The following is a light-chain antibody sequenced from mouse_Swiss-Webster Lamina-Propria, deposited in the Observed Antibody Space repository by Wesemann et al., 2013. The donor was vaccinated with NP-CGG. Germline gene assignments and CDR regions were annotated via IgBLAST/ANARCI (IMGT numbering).Light chain of an antibody. J-gene: IGKJ1*01. CDR2: WAS. Sequence: DIVMTQSPSSLTVTAGEKVTMSCKSSQSLLNSGNQKNYLTWYQQKPGQSPKLLIYWASTRESGVPDRFTGSGSGTDFTLTISSVQAEDLAVYYCHQYLSWTFGGGTKLEIK. CDR3: HQYLSWT. V-gene: IGKV8-19*01. CDR1: QSLLNSGNQKNY.